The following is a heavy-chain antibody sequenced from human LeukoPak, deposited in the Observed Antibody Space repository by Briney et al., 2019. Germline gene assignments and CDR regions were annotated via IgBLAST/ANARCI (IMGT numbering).Heavy chain of an antibody. CDR1: GCTFSSYA. D-gene: IGHD3-3*01. Sequence: GGSLRLSCAGSGCTFSSYAMSWVRQAPGKGLEWVSAISGSGGSTYYADSVKGRFTISRDNSKNTLYLQMNSLRAEDTAVYYCAKSPGPYDFWSGYYGYWGQGTLVTVSS. V-gene: IGHV3-23*01. CDR3: AKSPGPYDFWSGYYGY. J-gene: IGHJ4*02. CDR2: ISGSGGST.